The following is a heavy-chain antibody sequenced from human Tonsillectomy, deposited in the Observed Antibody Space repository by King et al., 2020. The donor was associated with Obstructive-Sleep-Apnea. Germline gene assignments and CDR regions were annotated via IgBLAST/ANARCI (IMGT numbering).Heavy chain of an antibody. D-gene: IGHD6-13*01. V-gene: IGHV1-69*10. CDR1: GGTFSSYA. J-gene: IGHJ6*02. Sequence: QLVQSGAEVKKPGSSVKVSCKASGGTFSSYAISWVRQAPGQGLEWMGGIIPILGIANYAQKSQGRVTITADKSTSTAYMERSSLRSEDTAVYYCARGNSSSWFYYYYGMDVWGQGTTVTVSS. CDR3: ARGNSSSWFYYYYGMDV. CDR2: IIPILGIA.